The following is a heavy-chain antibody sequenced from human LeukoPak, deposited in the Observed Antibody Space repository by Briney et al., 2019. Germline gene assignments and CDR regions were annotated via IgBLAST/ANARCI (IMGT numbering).Heavy chain of an antibody. CDR2: ISSSGSDR. Sequence: GGSLRLSCAASGFPFSDHEMNWVRQAPGKGLEWVSYISSSGSDRYYPDSVKGRFTISRDNAKNSLFLQMNSLRAEDTAVYYCARRTSGAFAIWGQGTKVTVSS. CDR3: ARRTSGAFAI. V-gene: IGHV3-48*03. J-gene: IGHJ3*02. CDR1: GFPFSDHE.